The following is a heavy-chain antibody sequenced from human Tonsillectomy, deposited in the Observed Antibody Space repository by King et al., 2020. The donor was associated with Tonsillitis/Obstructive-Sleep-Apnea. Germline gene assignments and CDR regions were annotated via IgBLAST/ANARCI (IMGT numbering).Heavy chain of an antibody. CDR2: IYYSGGT. Sequence: VQLQESGPGLVKPSETLSLTCTVSGGSISSYYWSWIRQPPGKGLECIGYIYYSGGTNYSPSLKSRVTISVDTSKNQVSLKLSPVTAAATAVYYCAREGAVMNAFDIWGQGTMVTVSS. CDR1: GGSISSYY. V-gene: IGHV4-59*01. D-gene: IGHD2-8*01. J-gene: IGHJ3*02. CDR3: AREGAVMNAFDI.